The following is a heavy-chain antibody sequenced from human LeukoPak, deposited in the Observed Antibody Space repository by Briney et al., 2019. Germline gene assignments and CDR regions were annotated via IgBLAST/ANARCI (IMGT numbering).Heavy chain of an antibody. J-gene: IGHJ6*04. D-gene: IGHD5-12*01. Sequence: SETLSLTCAVYGGSFSGNYWSWILQPPGKGLEWIGEINHSGSTNYNPSLKSRVTISVDTSKNQFSLKLSSVTAADTAVYYCARGRKWLRLYYYYGMDVWGKGTTVTVSS. CDR3: ARGRKWLRLYYYYGMDV. CDR2: INHSGST. CDR1: GGSFSGNY. V-gene: IGHV4-34*01.